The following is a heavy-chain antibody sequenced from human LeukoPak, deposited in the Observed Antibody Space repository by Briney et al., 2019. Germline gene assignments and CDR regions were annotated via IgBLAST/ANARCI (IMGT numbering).Heavy chain of an antibody. V-gene: IGHV4-30-4*08. CDR1: GGSISSGDYY. D-gene: IGHD1-7*01. Sequence: PSQTLSLTCTVSGGSISSGDYYWRWIRQPPGKGLEWIGYIYYSGSTYYNPSLKSRVTISVDTSKSQFSLKLSSVTAADTAVYYCARERIVAGTTPTSDYYYYYMDVWGKGTTVTVSS. CDR2: IYYSGST. CDR3: ARERIVAGTTPTSDYYYYYMDV. J-gene: IGHJ6*03.